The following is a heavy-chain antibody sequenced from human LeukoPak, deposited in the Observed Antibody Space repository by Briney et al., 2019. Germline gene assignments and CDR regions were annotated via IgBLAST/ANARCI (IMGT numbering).Heavy chain of an antibody. CDR2: ISGRDSNT. Sequence: GGSLRLSCAASGFTFSSYGMSWVRQAPGKGLEWVSAISGRDSNTYYADSVEGRFTISGDNSKDTLYLQMNSLSAEDTAVYYCAKRSDYGDNGNYFDYWGQGTPVTVSS. CDR3: AKRSDYGDNGNYFDY. CDR1: GFTFSSYG. V-gene: IGHV3-23*01. J-gene: IGHJ4*02. D-gene: IGHD4-23*01.